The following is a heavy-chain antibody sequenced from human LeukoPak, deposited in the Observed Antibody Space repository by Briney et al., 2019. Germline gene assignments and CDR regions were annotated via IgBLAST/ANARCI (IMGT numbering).Heavy chain of an antibody. CDR2: IYTSGST. V-gene: IGHV4-4*07. CDR1: GGSISSYY. CDR3: ARYVKNGYDTPGFDY. J-gene: IGHJ4*02. Sequence: SETLSLTCTVSGGSISSYYWSWVRQPAGKGLEWIGRIYTSGSTNYNPSLKSRVTMSVDTSENQFSLKLSSVTAADTAMYYCARYVKNGYDTPGFDYWGQGTLVTVSS. D-gene: IGHD5-12*01.